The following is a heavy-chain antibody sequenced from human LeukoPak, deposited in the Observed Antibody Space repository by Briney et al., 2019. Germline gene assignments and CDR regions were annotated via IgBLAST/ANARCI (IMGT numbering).Heavy chain of an antibody. V-gene: IGHV1-8*03. Sequence: ASVKVSCTASGYTFTSYGINWVRQAPGQGLEWMGWMNPNSGNTGYAQKFQGRVTITRNTSISTAYMELSSLRSEDTAVYYCARGRNPYYGSGNLDYWGQGTLVTVSS. D-gene: IGHD3-10*01. CDR2: MNPNSGNT. CDR1: GYTFTSYG. J-gene: IGHJ4*02. CDR3: ARGRNPYYGSGNLDY.